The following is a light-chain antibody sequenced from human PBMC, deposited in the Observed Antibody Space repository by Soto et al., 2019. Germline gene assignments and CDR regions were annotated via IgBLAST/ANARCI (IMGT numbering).Light chain of an antibody. CDR1: SRDIVTSNL. CDR3: YSFTGISTSLFV. V-gene: IGLV2-23*02. Sequence: QSVLTQPASVSGSPGQSITISCTGSSRDIVTSNLVSWYQQYPGKAPKLIIYEVTKRPSGISYRFSGSKSGNTASLTISGLQPEDEATYYCYSFTGISTSLFVFGTGTKVTVL. J-gene: IGLJ1*01. CDR2: EVT.